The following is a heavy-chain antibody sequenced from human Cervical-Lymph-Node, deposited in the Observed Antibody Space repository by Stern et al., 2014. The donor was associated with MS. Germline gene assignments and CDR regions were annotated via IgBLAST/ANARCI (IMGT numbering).Heavy chain of an antibody. CDR1: GGTFSKIP. CDR2: IFPVFGTP. D-gene: IGHD6-13*01. CDR3: ALSSETSDRWYSLGYDL. V-gene: IGHV1-69*01. Sequence: QVQLVQSGAEVTKPGSSVKVSCEASGGTFSKIPSSWVRQAPGQGLEWMGGIFPVFGTPTYAQEFRGSVTITADVSTSTVYMELSSLRSDDTAVYYCALSSETSDRWYSLGYDLWGQGTLVTVSS. J-gene: IGHJ5*02.